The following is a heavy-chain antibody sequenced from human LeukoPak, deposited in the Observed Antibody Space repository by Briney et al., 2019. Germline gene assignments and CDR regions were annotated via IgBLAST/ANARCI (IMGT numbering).Heavy chain of an antibody. J-gene: IGHJ4*02. CDR3: ARSHSPAYYAPFDY. Sequence: SVKVSCKVSGGTFSNYVISWVRQAPGQGLEWMGGIIPVSGTPNYAQKFRDRVTITTDESTSTAHMEMSSLRSEDTAVYYCARSHSPAYYAPFDYWGQGTLVTVSS. CDR2: IIPVSGTP. V-gene: IGHV1-69*05. D-gene: IGHD3-22*01. CDR1: GGTFSNYV.